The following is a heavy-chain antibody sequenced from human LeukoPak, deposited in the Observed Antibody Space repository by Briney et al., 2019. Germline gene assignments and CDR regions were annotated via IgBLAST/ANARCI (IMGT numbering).Heavy chain of an antibody. CDR1: GYSFKNYG. V-gene: IGHV1-18*01. D-gene: IGHD3-16*01. CDR2: VNSDTGST. Sequence: ASVKVSCKASGYSFKNYGMTWVRQAPGRGLEWMGWVNSDTGSTVSAQAFQGRVALTTDTSTNTIHMELRSLTSDDTAVYFCARDDSCSGDKCVSLGGFDVWGQGTTVIVSS. CDR3: ARDDSCSGDKCVSLGGFDV. J-gene: IGHJ3*01.